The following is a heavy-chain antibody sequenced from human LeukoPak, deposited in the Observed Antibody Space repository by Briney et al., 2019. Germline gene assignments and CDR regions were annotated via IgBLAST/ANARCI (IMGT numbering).Heavy chain of an antibody. D-gene: IGHD3-22*01. Sequence: GASVKVSCKASGYTFTGYYMHWVRQAPGQGLKWMGRINPNNGGTNYAQKFQARVTMTRDTSISTAYMELSRLRSDDTAVYYCARGGPYYYDSSGYYIGYWGQGTLVTVSS. J-gene: IGHJ4*02. CDR1: GYTFTGYY. CDR2: INPNNGGT. CDR3: ARGGPYYYDSSGYYIGY. V-gene: IGHV1-2*06.